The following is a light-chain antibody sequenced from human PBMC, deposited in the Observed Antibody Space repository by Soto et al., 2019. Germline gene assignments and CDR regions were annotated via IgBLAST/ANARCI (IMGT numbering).Light chain of an antibody. CDR2: GAS. Sequence: EIVLTQSPGTLSLSPGERATLSCRASQSVSSSYLAWYQQKPGQAPRLLIYGASSRATGIPVRFSGSGSGTDFTLNISRLETEALAVYYCQQYGCSPRTFGQGTKVEIK. V-gene: IGKV3-20*01. CDR3: QQYGCSPRT. CDR1: QSVSSSY. J-gene: IGKJ1*01.